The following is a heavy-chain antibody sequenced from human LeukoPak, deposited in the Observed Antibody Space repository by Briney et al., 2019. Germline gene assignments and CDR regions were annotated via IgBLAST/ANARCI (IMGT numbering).Heavy chain of an antibody. CDR2: IWYAGGKE. V-gene: IGHV3-33*01. D-gene: IGHD3-16*01. Sequence: GGSLRLSCAASGFTLTSYAMHWVCQGPGKGLERVAVIWYAGGKEYYSASVKGRFAISRYVSKNTLYLQMNSLRAEDTAVYFCARDPGLRLDYWGQGTLVTVSS. CDR3: ARDPGLRLDY. J-gene: IGHJ4*02. CDR1: GFTLTSYA.